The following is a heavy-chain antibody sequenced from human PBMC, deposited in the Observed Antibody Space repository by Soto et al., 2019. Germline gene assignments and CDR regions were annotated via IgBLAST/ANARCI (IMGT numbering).Heavy chain of an antibody. V-gene: IGHV5-51*01. J-gene: IGHJ4*02. CDR2: IYPGDSDT. CDR3: ARLTRGGFGEFQPFDY. Sequence: HGESLKISCKGSGYSFTSYWIGWVRQMPGKGLEWMGIIYPGDSDTRYSPSFQGQVTISADKSISTAYLQWSSLKASDTAMYYCARLTRGGFGEFQPFDYWGQGTLVTVSS. CDR1: GYSFTSYW. D-gene: IGHD3-10*01.